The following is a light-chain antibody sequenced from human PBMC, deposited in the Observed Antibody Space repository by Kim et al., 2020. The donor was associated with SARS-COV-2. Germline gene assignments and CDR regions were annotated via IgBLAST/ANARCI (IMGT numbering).Light chain of an antibody. CDR3: QHSYSTVPIT. J-gene: IGKJ5*01. Sequence: VGESVTITCRPSQSFIIYLNWYQQKPGKTPKLLIYETSTLQSGVPSRFSGMGAGTHFSLTTSGLQPEDFATCFCQHSYSTVPITFGQGTRLEIK. V-gene: IGKV1-39*01. CDR1: QSFIIY. CDR2: ETS.